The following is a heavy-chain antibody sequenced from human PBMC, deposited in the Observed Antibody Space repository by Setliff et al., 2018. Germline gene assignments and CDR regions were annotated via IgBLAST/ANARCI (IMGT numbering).Heavy chain of an antibody. Sequence: GGSLKLSCAASGFTFDDYAMHWVRQAPGKGLEWVSLISWDGGSTYYVDSVKGRFTISRDNSKNSLYLQMKSLRAEDTALYYCASQAPYGDYAFDYWGQGTLGTVSS. D-gene: IGHD4-17*01. CDR3: ASQAPYGDYAFDY. V-gene: IGHV3-43D*03. J-gene: IGHJ4*02. CDR1: GFTFDDYA. CDR2: ISWDGGST.